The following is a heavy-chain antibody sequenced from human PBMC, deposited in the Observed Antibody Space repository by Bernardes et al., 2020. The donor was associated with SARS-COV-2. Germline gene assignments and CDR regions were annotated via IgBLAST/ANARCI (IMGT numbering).Heavy chain of an antibody. Sequence: SVKVSCKVSGYTLTELSMHWVRQAPGKGLEWMGGFDPEDGETIYAQKFQGRVTMTEDTSTDTAYMELSSLRSEDTAVYYCATGPASFTYYYDSSAQGWFDPWGQGTLVTASS. J-gene: IGHJ5*02. CDR2: FDPEDGET. CDR3: ATGPASFTYYYDSSAQGWFDP. V-gene: IGHV1-24*01. D-gene: IGHD3-22*01. CDR1: GYTLTELS.